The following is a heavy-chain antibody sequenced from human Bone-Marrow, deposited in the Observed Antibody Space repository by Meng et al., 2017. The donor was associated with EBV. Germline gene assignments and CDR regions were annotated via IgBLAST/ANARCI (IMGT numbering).Heavy chain of an antibody. CDR3: ARDYYGYNYFDY. D-gene: IGHD3-22*01. J-gene: IGHJ4*02. CDR2: IYNSGSN. Sequence: QVSAPEPGPSTGHPSGTRALTCAVAGGCSGSRNWWRWARQTPGKGLECIGKIYNSGSNSYNQSLRSRSTITADKSKSQFSLKLTSVAAADTAVYYCARDYYGYNYFDYWGQGTLVTVSS. CDR1: GGCSGSRNW. V-gene: IGHV4-4*02.